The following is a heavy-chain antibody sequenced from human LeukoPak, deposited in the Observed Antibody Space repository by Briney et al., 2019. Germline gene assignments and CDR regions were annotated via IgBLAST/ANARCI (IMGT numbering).Heavy chain of an antibody. CDR2: INHSGST. D-gene: IGHD4-17*01. Sequence: SETLSLTCAVYGGSFSGYYWSWIRQPPGKGLEWIGEINHSGSTNYNPSLKSRVTISVDTSKDQFSLKLSPVTAADTAVYYCARGGTVATYYGMDVWGQGTTVTVSS. CDR3: ARGGTVATYYGMDV. J-gene: IGHJ6*02. CDR1: GGSFSGYY. V-gene: IGHV4-34*01.